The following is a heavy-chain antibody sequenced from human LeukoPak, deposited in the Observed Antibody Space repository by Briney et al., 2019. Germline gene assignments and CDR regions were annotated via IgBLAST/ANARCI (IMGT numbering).Heavy chain of an antibody. J-gene: IGHJ4*02. CDR1: GGSISNSSYY. Sequence: SETLSLTCTVSGGSISNSSYYWGWIRQPPGKGLEWIGSIYYSGSTYYNPSLKSRVTISVDTSKNQFSLKLSSVTAADTAVYYCARDGYPVAVVDYWGQGTLVTVSS. V-gene: IGHV4-39*01. CDR2: IYYSGST. CDR3: ARDGYPVAVVDY. D-gene: IGHD3-22*01.